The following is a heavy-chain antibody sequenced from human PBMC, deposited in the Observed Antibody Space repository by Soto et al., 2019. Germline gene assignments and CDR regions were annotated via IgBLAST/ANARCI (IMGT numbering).Heavy chain of an antibody. Sequence: SGGSLRLSCAASGFTFSSYAMHWVRQAPGKGLEWVTIISYDGSDKYYADSVKGRFTISRDNSKNTLYLQMNSLRAEDTAVYYCARDKSEVDFDYWGQGTLVTVSS. V-gene: IGHV3-30-3*01. CDR2: ISYDGSDK. D-gene: IGHD3-3*01. CDR1: GFTFSSYA. CDR3: ARDKSEVDFDY. J-gene: IGHJ4*02.